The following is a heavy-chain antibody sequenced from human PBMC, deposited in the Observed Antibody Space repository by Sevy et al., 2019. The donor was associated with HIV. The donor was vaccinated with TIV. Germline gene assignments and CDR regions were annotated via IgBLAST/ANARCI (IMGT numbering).Heavy chain of an antibody. CDR2: ISYDGVNK. Sequence: GGSLRLSCAASGLTVSNNYMAWVRQAPGKGLEWLTLISYDGVNKYYADSVKGRFTISRDNSKNTLYLQMDSLRVEDTALYYCARVAVEYCTNDCYHRFDHWGQGTLVTVSS. V-gene: IGHV3-30-3*01. J-gene: IGHJ4*02. CDR1: GLTVSNNY. D-gene: IGHD2-8*01. CDR3: ARVAVEYCTNDCYHRFDH.